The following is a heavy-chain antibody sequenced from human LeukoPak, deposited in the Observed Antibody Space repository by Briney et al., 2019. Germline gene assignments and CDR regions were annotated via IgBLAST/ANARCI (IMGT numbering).Heavy chain of an antibody. CDR3: VKNDGWFHLAQ. D-gene: IGHD6-19*01. CDR2: IKNDGSET. V-gene: IGHV3-7*03. J-gene: IGHJ4*02. CDR1: GFNFRDHW. Sequence: GGSLRLSCAVSGFNFRDHWMDWVRQAPGKGLQWVGHIKNDGSETYYPDSLKGRFSISRDNTNNALYLQMNSLRVEDTAVYYCVKNDGWFHLAQWGQGTQVTVSS.